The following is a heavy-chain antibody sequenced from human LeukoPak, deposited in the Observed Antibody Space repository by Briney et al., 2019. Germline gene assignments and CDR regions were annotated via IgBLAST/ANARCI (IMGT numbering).Heavy chain of an antibody. CDR2: INTNTGNP. CDR1: GYTFNRYA. J-gene: IGHJ6*02. Sequence: ASVKVSCKASGYTFNRYAMNWVRQAPGQGLEWMGWINTNTGNPTYAQGFTGRFVFSLDTSVSTAYLQISSLKAEDTAVYYCAREQDGYKGYYYGMDVWGQGTTVTVSS. CDR3: AREQDGYKGYYYGMDV. V-gene: IGHV7-4-1*02. D-gene: IGHD5-24*01.